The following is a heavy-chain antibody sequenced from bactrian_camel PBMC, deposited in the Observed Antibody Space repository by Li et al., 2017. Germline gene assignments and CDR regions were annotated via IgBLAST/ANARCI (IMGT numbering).Heavy chain of an antibody. CDR2: IDTDGAA. D-gene: IGHD6*01. CDR3: AAVPRGFGTWGTDEDNY. Sequence: SCAAGVTTGDYCMGWFRQAQGKEREGVATIDTDGAATYADSVKGRFTISKQGTKNTLNLQVNNLKPEDTGMYYCAAVPRGFGTWGTDEDNYWGQGTQVTVS. V-gene: IGHV3S55*01. J-gene: IGHJ4*01. CDR1: GVTTGDYC.